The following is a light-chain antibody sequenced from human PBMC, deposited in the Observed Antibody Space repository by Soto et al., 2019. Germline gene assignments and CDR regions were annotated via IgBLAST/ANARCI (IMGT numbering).Light chain of an antibody. CDR3: QQYNNWPLT. Sequence: EIVLTQSPGTLSLSPGERATLSCRASQSVSSSYLAWYQQKAGQAPRLLIFDASTRATNIPARFSGSGSGTEFSLTISSLQPEDFAVYYCQQYNNWPLTFGGGTKVDIK. CDR2: DAS. J-gene: IGKJ4*01. CDR1: QSVSSSY. V-gene: IGKV3-15*01.